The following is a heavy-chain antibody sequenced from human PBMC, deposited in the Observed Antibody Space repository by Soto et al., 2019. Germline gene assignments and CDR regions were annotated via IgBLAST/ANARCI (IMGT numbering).Heavy chain of an antibody. J-gene: IGHJ3*02. CDR1: GFTFSNAW. CDR3: TVRGSYYAFDI. CDR2: IKSKTDGGTT. V-gene: IGHV3-15*01. D-gene: IGHD1-26*01. Sequence: GGSLRLSCAASGFTFSNAWMSWVRQAPGKGLEWVGRIKSKTDGGTTDYAAPVNGRFTISRDDSKNTLYLQMNSLKTEDTAVYYCTVRGSYYAFDIWGQGTMVTVSS.